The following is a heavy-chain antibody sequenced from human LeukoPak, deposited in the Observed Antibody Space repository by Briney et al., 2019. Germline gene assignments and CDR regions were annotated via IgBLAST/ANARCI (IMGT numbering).Heavy chain of an antibody. Sequence: SETLSLTCTVSGGSISSYYWSWIRQPPGKGLEWIGYISYSGRNNFNPSLKSRVTISVDTSKNQFSLKLGSVTAADTAVYYCAREGTAGTNLNRFDPWGQGTLVTVSS. CDR3: AREGTAGTNLNRFDP. D-gene: IGHD1-1*01. CDR2: ISYSGRN. V-gene: IGHV4-59*01. CDR1: GGSISSYY. J-gene: IGHJ5*02.